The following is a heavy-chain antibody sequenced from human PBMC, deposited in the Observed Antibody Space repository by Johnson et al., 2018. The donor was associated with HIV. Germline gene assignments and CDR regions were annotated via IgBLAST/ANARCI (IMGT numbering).Heavy chain of an antibody. V-gene: IGHV3-48*04. Sequence: VQLVESGGCLVKPGGSLRLSCAASVFTFTNAWMTWVRQAPGTGLVWVSYILSCGILIYYLDSVNGLFTFSRDNSKNTLYLQMNSLRAEDTAVFYCARDAKVGYGDAFDIWGHGTMVTVSS. J-gene: IGHJ3*02. D-gene: IGHD5-12*01. CDR3: ARDAKVGYGDAFDI. CDR2: ILSCGILI. CDR1: VFTFTNAW.